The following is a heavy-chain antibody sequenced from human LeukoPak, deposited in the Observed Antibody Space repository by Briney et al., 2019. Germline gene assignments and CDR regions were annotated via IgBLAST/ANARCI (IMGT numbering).Heavy chain of an antibody. CDR1: GFTFSSYG. Sequence: GRSLRLSCAASGFTFSSYGMHWVRQAPGKGLEWVAVIWYDGSNKYYADSVKGRFTISRDNSKNTLYLQMNSLRAEDTAVYYCAKGISGAVVTPGPFDYWGQGTLVTVSS. D-gene: IGHD4-23*01. CDR2: IWYDGSNK. J-gene: IGHJ4*02. CDR3: AKGISGAVVTPGPFDY. V-gene: IGHV3-33*06.